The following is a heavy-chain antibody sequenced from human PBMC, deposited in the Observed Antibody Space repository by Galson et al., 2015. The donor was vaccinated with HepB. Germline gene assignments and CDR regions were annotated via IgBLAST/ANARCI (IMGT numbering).Heavy chain of an antibody. V-gene: IGHV6-1*01. D-gene: IGHD3-22*01. Sequence: CAISGDNVSSNSAAWNWIRQSPSRRLEWLGRTYSRSKWYSDYAVSVRSRITINPDISRNQFSLQWYSVTPEDTAVYYCARNVYYNTSGYYYKPGWVDPWGQGTLVTVSS. CDR3: ARNVYYNTSGYYYKPGWVDP. J-gene: IGHJ5*02. CDR2: TYSRSKWYS. CDR1: GDNVSSNSAA.